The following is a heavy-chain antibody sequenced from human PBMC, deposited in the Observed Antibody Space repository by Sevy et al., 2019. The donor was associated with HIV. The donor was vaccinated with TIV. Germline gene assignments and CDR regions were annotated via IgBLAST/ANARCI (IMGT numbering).Heavy chain of an antibody. V-gene: IGHV4-59*01. CDR1: GGSISSYY. J-gene: IGHJ4*02. D-gene: IGHD3-22*01. CDR2: IYYSGST. CDR3: ASGESYYDSSFFDY. Sequence: GSLRLSCTVSGGSISSYYWSWIRQPPGTGLEWIGYIYYSGSTTYNPSLKSRVTISVDTSKNQFSLKLNSVTAADTAVYYCASGESYYDSSFFDYWGQGTLVTVSS.